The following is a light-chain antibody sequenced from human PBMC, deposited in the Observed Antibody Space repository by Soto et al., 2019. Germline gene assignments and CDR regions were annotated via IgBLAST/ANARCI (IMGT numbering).Light chain of an antibody. Sequence: DIVLTQFPGTLSLSPGETATLSCRASQTLASNFLVWYQQKPGQAPRLLISSTSRRATGIPDRFSGSGSGTDFTLTISRLDPEDFAVYYCHQSGGSPLTFGPGTKVDVK. J-gene: IGKJ3*01. V-gene: IGKV3-20*01. CDR3: HQSGGSPLT. CDR2: STS. CDR1: QTLASNF.